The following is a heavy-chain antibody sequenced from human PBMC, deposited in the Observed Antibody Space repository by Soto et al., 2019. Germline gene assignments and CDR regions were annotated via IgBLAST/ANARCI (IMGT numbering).Heavy chain of an antibody. Sequence: GGSLRLSCAASGFTFSSYGMHWVRQAPGKGLEWVAVIWYDGSNKYYADSVKGRFTISRDNSKNTLYLQMNSLRAEDTAVYYCARDRTLFNYDFWSGYPPLDPWGQGTLVTVSS. D-gene: IGHD3-3*01. CDR3: ARDRTLFNYDFWSGYPPLDP. V-gene: IGHV3-33*01. J-gene: IGHJ5*02. CDR1: GFTFSSYG. CDR2: IWYDGSNK.